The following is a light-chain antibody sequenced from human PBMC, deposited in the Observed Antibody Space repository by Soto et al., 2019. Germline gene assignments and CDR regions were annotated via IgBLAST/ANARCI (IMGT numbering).Light chain of an antibody. Sequence: QAVVTQVPSLTVSPGGTVTLTCGSSTGAVTSGHYPYWFQQKPGQAPRTLIYDTSNKHSWTPARFSGSLLGGKAALTLSGAQPEDESEYYYLLSYSGAYSGFGSGTNVTV. J-gene: IGLJ1*01. CDR2: DTS. CDR3: LLSYSGAYSG. CDR1: TGAVTSGHY. V-gene: IGLV7-46*01.